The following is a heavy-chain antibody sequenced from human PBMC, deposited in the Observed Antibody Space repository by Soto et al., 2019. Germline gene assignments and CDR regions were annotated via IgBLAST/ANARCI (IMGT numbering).Heavy chain of an antibody. CDR2: ISYDGSDK. V-gene: IGHV3-30*09. CDR3: ARSAWDSYYAIAV. J-gene: IGHJ6*02. CDR1: GFTYTDFA. Sequence: VQLVESGGGEVQPGRSLRLSCAASGFTYTDFALHWVRQAPGKGLEWVAIISYDGSDKYYADSVKGRFAISRDNHKNTLYQEMNILRPENTAVYFCARSAWDSYYAIAVGGQGTTVTVFS. D-gene: IGHD3-22*01.